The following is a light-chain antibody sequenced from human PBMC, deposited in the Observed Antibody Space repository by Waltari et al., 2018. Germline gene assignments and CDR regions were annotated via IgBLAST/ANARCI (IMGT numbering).Light chain of an antibody. J-gene: IGLJ2*01. V-gene: IGLV2-11*01. Sequence: QSALTQPRPVSGSPGQSVTISCTGTSSDDGGYNNVSWYQQHPGQAPELMIYDVSKRPSGVPVRVSGSKSGNTASLTISGLHAEDEADYYCCSYAGSYVVFCGGTKLTVL. CDR2: DVS. CDR1: SSDDGGYNN. CDR3: CSYAGSYVV.